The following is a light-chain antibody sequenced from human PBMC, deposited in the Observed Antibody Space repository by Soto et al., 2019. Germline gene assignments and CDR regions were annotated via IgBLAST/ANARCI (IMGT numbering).Light chain of an antibody. J-gene: IGLJ2*01. CDR3: CSFAGGATFV. CDR1: SNDIGGYNL. Sequence: QSALTQPASVSGSPGQSITISCTGTSNDIGGYNLVSWYQQHPGKAPKLIIYEASQRPSGVADRFSGSRSGNTASLTISPLQAEDEADYSCCSFAGGATFVFGGGTQLTVL. V-gene: IGLV2-23*02. CDR2: EAS.